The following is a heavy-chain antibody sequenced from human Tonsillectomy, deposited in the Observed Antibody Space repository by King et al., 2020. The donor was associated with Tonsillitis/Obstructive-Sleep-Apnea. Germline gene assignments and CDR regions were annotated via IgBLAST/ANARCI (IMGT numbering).Heavy chain of an antibody. D-gene: IGHD2-2*02. Sequence: VQLVESGGGVVQPGRSLRLSCAASGFTFSSYAMHWVRQAPGKGLEWVAVISYDGSNKYYADSVKGRFTISRDNSKNTLYLQMNSLRAEDTAVYYCARDIGAAITHSEYFQHWGQGTLVTVSS. CDR3: ARDIGAAITHSEYFQH. CDR2: ISYDGSNK. CDR1: GFTFSSYA. V-gene: IGHV3-30*04. J-gene: IGHJ1*01.